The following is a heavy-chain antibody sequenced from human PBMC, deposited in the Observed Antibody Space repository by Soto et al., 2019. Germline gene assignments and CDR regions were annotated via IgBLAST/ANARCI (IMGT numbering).Heavy chain of an antibody. J-gene: IGHJ4*02. V-gene: IGHV1-18*04. CDR1: GYTFTSYG. CDR2: ISGYNGIT. Sequence: VQLVQSGAEVKKPGASVKVSCKASGYTFTSYGISWVRQAPGQGLEWMGWISGYNGITKYGQKFQGRVTMTTDTSASTAFMELRSLRSDDTAVYYCARAEKWVTGNMGGYWGQGTLVTVHS. CDR3: ARAEKWVTGNMGGY. D-gene: IGHD1-20*01.